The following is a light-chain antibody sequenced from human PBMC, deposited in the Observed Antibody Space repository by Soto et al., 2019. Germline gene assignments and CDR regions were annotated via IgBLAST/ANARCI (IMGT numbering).Light chain of an antibody. CDR3: CSYAGYLAL. J-gene: IGLJ2*01. V-gene: IGLV2-11*01. CDR2: GVS. CDR1: SSDVGGYDF. Sequence: QSALTQPRSVSGSPGQSVTISCTGTSSDVGGYDFVSWYQQHPGKAPKLMISGVSKRPSGVPGRFSGSKSGNTASLTISGLQAEDEADYYCCSYAGYLALFGGGT.